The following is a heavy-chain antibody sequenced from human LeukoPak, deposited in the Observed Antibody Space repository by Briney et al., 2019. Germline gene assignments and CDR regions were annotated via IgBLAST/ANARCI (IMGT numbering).Heavy chain of an antibody. J-gene: IGHJ4*02. CDR3: AKDRSGYEGGGFDY. V-gene: IGHV3-23*01. CDR2: IGGSGGST. CDR1: GFTFSSYA. Sequence: GGSLRLSCAASGFTFSSYAMSWVRQAPGKGLEWVSAIGGSGGSTYYTDSVKGRFTISRDNSKNTLYLQMNSLRAEDTAVYYCAKDRSGYEGGGFDYWGQGTLVTVSS. D-gene: IGHD5-12*01.